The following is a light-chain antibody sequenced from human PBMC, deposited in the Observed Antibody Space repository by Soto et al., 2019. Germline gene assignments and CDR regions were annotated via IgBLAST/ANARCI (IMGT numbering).Light chain of an antibody. CDR1: QSVSSNY. CDR2: GAS. Sequence: ELAQSPGSPSSSPVERATLHSRASQSVSSNYLAWYQQKPGQAPRXXXYGASSRATGIPDRFSGSGSGADFTLTIDRLQSEDFAVYFCQQYGDLPWTFGQGTKVDIK. J-gene: IGKJ1*01. CDR3: QQYGDLPWT. V-gene: IGKV3-20*01.